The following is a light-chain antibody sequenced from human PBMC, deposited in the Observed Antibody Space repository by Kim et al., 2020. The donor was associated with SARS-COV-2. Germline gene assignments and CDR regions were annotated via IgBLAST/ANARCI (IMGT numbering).Light chain of an antibody. CDR3: SSYTTSNTWV. Sequence: GKSITISCTGSSSDVVGYNYVSWYQQHPGKAPKLMIYDVSKRPSGVSNRFSGSTSGNTASLTISGLQAEDEADYYCSSYTTSNTWVFGGGTQLTVL. CDR2: DVS. J-gene: IGLJ3*02. V-gene: IGLV2-14*04. CDR1: SSDVVGYNY.